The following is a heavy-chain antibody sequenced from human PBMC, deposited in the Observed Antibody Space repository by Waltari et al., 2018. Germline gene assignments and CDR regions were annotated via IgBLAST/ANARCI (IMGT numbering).Heavy chain of an antibody. D-gene: IGHD2-8*02. CDR3: VKDRWGGFVLAGSLGYFDY. Sequence: QLKLVQSGAEVKKPGASVTVSCKASGYTFTDYYIHWVRQAPGKELEWMGIINPPNKDGRTRYAQKLQGRITMTRDTSTNTVYLEMRSLRSDDTAMYYCVKDRWGGFVLAGSLGYFDYWGQGTLVTVSP. J-gene: IGHJ4*03. CDR1: GYTFTDYY. CDR2: INPPNKDGRT. V-gene: IGHV1-46*04.